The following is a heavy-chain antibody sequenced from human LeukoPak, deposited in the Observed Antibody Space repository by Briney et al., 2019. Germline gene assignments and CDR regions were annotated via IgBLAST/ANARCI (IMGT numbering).Heavy chain of an antibody. J-gene: IGHJ4*02. D-gene: IGHD4-23*01. CDR2: MNPNSGNT. V-gene: IGHV1-8*01. CDR3: ARVPPNGGNLLDY. Sequence: ASVKFSCKASGYTFTSYDINWVRQATGQGLEWMGWMNPNSGNTGYAQKFQGRVTMTRNTSISTAYMELSSLRSEDTAVYYCARVPPNGGNLLDYWGQGTLVTVSS. CDR1: GYTFTSYD.